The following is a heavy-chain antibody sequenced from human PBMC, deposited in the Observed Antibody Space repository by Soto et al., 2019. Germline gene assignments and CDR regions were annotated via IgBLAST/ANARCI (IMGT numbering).Heavy chain of an antibody. CDR3: ARWSYLDY. J-gene: IGHJ4*02. V-gene: IGHV3-23*01. D-gene: IGHD3-3*01. CDR1: GFSFGSYA. CDR2: ISGSDGKT. Sequence: GGSLRLSCAASGFSFGSYALSWVRQAPGKGPEWVSTISGSDGKTFYADSVKGRFSISRDTSQSTLYLQMNSLRADDTAMYYCARWSYLDYWGQGTRVTVSS.